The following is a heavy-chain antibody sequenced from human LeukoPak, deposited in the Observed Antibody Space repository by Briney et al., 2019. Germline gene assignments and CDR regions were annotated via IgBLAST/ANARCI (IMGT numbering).Heavy chain of an antibody. Sequence: PSQTLSLTCAISGDIVSSNSAAWNWIRQSPSRGLEWLGRTYYRSKWYNDYAVSVKSRITINPDTSKNQFSLQLNSVTPEDTAVYYCARGSGWYPRYYYYGMDVWGQGTTVTVSS. J-gene: IGHJ6*02. CDR2: TYYRSKWYN. D-gene: IGHD6-19*01. CDR3: ARGSGWYPRYYYYGMDV. CDR1: GDIVSSNSAA. V-gene: IGHV6-1*01.